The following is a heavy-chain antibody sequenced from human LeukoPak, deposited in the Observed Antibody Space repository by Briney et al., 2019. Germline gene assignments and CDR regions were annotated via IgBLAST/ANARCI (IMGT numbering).Heavy chain of an antibody. D-gene: IGHD6-13*01. V-gene: IGHV4-59*01. CDR3: ASSSNWYLNWFDP. Sequence: SGTLSLTCTVSGGSISSYYWSWIRQPPGKGLEWIGYIYYSGSTNYNPSLKSRVAISVDTSKNQFSLKLNSVTAADTAVYYCASSSNWYLNWFDPWGRGTLVTVSS. J-gene: IGHJ5*02. CDR1: GGSISSYY. CDR2: IYYSGST.